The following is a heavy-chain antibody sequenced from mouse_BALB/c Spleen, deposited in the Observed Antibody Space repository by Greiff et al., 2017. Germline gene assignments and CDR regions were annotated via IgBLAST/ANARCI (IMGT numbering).Heavy chain of an antibody. CDR2: IYPGDGDT. V-gene: IGHV1-80*01. CDR1: GYAFSSYW. Sequence: LQESGAELVRPGSSVKISCKASGYAFSSYWMNWVKQRPGQGLEWIGQIYPGDGDTNYNGKFKGKATLTADKSSSTAYMQLSSLTSEDSAVYFCARLDGNYHYAMDYWGQGTSVTVSS. CDR3: ARLDGNYHYAMDY. J-gene: IGHJ4*01. D-gene: IGHD2-1*01.